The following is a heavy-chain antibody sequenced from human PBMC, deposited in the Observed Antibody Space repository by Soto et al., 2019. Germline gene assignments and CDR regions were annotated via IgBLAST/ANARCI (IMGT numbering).Heavy chain of an antibody. D-gene: IGHD3-9*01. CDR2: ISADNGNT. Sequence: ASVKVSCKASGYTFTSYGISWVRQAPGQGLEWMGWISADNGNTNYAQKLQGRVTMTTDTATSPAYMELRSLRSDDTAVYYCARESLDYDILTGCASSGMDVWGQGATVTVSS. CDR3: ARESLDYDILTGCASSGMDV. V-gene: IGHV1-18*01. CDR1: GYTFTSYG. J-gene: IGHJ6*02.